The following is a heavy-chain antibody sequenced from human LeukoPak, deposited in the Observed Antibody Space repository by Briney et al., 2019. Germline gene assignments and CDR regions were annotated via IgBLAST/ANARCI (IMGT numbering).Heavy chain of an antibody. CDR2: IYVGGGT. CDR1: GFTISSSY. Sequence: PGGSLRLSCAASGFTISSSYMSWVRQAPGKGLEWVSLIYVGGGTNYADSVKGRFTISRDNSKNTLYLQMNSLGAEDTAVYYCARHMSIAVAGTFDYWGQGTLVTVSS. V-gene: IGHV3-53*01. J-gene: IGHJ4*02. D-gene: IGHD6-19*01. CDR3: ARHMSIAVAGTFDY.